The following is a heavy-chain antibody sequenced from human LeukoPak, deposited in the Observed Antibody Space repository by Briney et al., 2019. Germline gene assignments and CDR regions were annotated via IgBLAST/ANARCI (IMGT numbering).Heavy chain of an antibody. Sequence: APVKVSCKASGYIFTSYDINWVRQATGQGLEWMGWMNANSGDTGYAQKFQGRVTMTRNTSISTAYMELSSLRSEDTAIYYCARGGAYLPFGYWGQGTLVIVSS. CDR1: GYIFTSYD. CDR3: ARGGAYLPFGY. V-gene: IGHV1-8*01. J-gene: IGHJ4*02. D-gene: IGHD3-16*01. CDR2: MNANSGDT.